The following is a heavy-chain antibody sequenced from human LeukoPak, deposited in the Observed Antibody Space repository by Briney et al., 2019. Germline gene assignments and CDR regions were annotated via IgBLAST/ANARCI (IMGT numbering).Heavy chain of an antibody. Sequence: PSETLSLTCTVPGGSISGDYWSWIRQPPGKGLEWIGYISYSATTNYNPSLKSRVSFSIDTSKNQFSLKLTSVSAADTAVYFCATGHSSGWFDYGGQGPLVSVSS. CDR1: GGSISGDY. D-gene: IGHD6-19*01. CDR3: ATGHSSGWFDY. CDR2: ISYSATT. V-gene: IGHV4-59*01. J-gene: IGHJ4*02.